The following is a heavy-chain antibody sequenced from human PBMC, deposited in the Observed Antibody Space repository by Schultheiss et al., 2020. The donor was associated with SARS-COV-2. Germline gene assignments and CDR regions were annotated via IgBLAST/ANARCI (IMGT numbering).Heavy chain of an antibody. CDR2: MNPNSGNT. CDR3: ARGNEDCSGGSCYVEYFDL. D-gene: IGHD2-15*01. V-gene: IGHV1-8*01. J-gene: IGHJ2*01. Sequence: ASVKVSCKASGYTFTSYDINWVRQATGQGLEWMGWMNPNSGNTGYAQKFQGRVTMTRNTSISTAYMELSSLRSEDTAVYYCARGNEDCSGGSCYVEYFDLWGRGTLVTVSS. CDR1: GYTFTSYD.